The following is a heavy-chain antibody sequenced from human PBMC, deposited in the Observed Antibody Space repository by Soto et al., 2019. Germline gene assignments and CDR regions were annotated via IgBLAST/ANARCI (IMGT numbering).Heavy chain of an antibody. CDR1: GFTFSSYS. Sequence: GGSLRLSCAASGFTFSSYSMNWVRQAPGKGLEWVSYISSSSSTIYYADSVKGRFTISRDNAKNSLYLQMNSLRDEDTAVYYCAREGSGKRWLQNPSDYYYYYGMDVWGQGTTVTVSS. CDR3: AREGSGKRWLQNPSDYYYYYGMDV. CDR2: ISSSSSTI. V-gene: IGHV3-48*02. J-gene: IGHJ6*02. D-gene: IGHD3-10*01.